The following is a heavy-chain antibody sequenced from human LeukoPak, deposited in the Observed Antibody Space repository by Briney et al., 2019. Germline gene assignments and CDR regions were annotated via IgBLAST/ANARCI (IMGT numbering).Heavy chain of an antibody. CDR3: AREWFGELSRGGWFDP. Sequence: ASVKVSCKASGGTFSSYAISWVRQAPGQGLEWMGRIIPIFGIANYAQKFQGRVTITADESTSTAYMELSSLRSEDTAVYYCAREWFGELSRGGWFDPWGQGTLVTVSS. CDR2: IIPIFGIA. CDR1: GGTFSSYA. J-gene: IGHJ5*02. D-gene: IGHD3-10*01. V-gene: IGHV1-69*15.